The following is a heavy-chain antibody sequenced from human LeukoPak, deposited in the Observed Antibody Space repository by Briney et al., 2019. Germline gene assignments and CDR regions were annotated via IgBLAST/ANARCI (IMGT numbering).Heavy chain of an antibody. V-gene: IGHV4-4*07. J-gene: IGHJ5*02. D-gene: IGHD4-17*01. Sequence: RTSETLSLTCTVSGGSIRTFYLSWIRQPVGKGLEWIGRMSPSATTYNPSLKSRVTMSIGTSKSQFFLNLRSVTAADTAVYYCARDSGTTGEVKFVPWGQGILVTVSS. CDR3: ARDSGTTGEVKFVP. CDR2: MSPSAT. CDR1: GGSIRTFY.